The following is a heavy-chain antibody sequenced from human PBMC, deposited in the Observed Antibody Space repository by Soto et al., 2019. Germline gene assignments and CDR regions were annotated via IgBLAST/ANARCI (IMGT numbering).Heavy chain of an antibody. D-gene: IGHD3-10*01. V-gene: IGHV4-31*03. CDR2: IYYSGST. CDR1: GGSISSGGYY. J-gene: IGHJ6*02. Sequence: KTSETLSLTCTVSGGSISSGGYYWSWIRQHPGKGLEWIGYIYYSGSTYYNPSLKSRVTISVDTSKNQFSLKLSSVTAADTAVYYCARGRGSTSCFHNCPYYYGSGSPSESYGMDVWGQGTTVTVSS. CDR3: ARGRGSTSCFHNCPYYYGSGSPSESYGMDV.